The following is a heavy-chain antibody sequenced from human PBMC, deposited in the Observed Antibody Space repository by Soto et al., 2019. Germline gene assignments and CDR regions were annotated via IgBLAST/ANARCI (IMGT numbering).Heavy chain of an antibody. D-gene: IGHD1-26*01. Sequence: GGSLRLSCAASGFTFSSYGMHWVRQAPGKGLEWVAVISYDGSNKYYADSVKGRFTISRDNSKNTLYLRMNSLRAEDTAVYYCAKDSGSYLALYGMDVWGQGTTVTVSS. V-gene: IGHV3-30*18. CDR3: AKDSGSYLALYGMDV. CDR2: ISYDGSNK. CDR1: GFTFSSYG. J-gene: IGHJ6*02.